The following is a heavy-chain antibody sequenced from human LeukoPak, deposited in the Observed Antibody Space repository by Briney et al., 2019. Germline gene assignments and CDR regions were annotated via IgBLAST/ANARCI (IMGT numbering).Heavy chain of an antibody. CDR3: ARVDGMFGDLAIDNYYYYGMDV. CDR1: GYTFTSHG. CDR2: ISAYNGNT. V-gene: IGHV1-18*01. J-gene: IGHJ6*02. D-gene: IGHD3-10*02. Sequence: ASVKVSCKASGYTFTSHGISWVRQAPGQGLEWMGWISAYNGNTNYAQKLQGRVTMTTDTSTSTAYMELRSLRSDDTAVYYCARVDGMFGDLAIDNYYYYGMDVWGQGTTVTVSS.